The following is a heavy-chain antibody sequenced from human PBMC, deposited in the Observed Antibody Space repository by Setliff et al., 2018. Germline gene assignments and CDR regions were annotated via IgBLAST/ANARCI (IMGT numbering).Heavy chain of an antibody. Sequence: GGSLRLSCAASGFSFSGPYMSWVRQAPGKGLEWVTFIRHDGNNKYYRDSVRGRFAISRDNAKNSLYLQMNSLRAEDSAVYYCARDGVFYAMDFWGQGTTVTVSS. CDR2: IRHDGNNK. CDR1: GFSFSGPY. D-gene: IGHD3-10*01. CDR3: ARDGVFYAMDF. J-gene: IGHJ6*02. V-gene: IGHV3-11*04.